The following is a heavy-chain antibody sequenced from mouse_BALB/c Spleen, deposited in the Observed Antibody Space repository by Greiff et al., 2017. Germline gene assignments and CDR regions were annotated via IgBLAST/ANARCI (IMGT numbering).Heavy chain of an antibody. CDR1: GFDFSRYW. V-gene: IGHV4-1*02. Sequence: EVKVIESGGGLVQPGGSLKLSCAASGFDFSRYWMSWVRQAPGKGLEWIGEINPDSSTINYTPSLKDKFIISRDNAKNTLYLQMSKVRSEDTALYYCARGGYGNYEAWFAYWGQGTLVTVSA. CDR2: INPDSSTI. J-gene: IGHJ3*01. CDR3: ARGGYGNYEAWFAY. D-gene: IGHD2-10*02.